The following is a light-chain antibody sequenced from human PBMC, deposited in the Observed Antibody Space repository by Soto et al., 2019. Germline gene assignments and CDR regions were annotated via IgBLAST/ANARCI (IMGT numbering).Light chain of an antibody. J-gene: IGLJ3*02. CDR1: TGAVTSGNY. V-gene: IGLV7-43*01. CDR3: LLYYGGAQLV. Sequence: QAVVTQEPSLTVSPGGTVTLTCASSTGAVTSGNYPSWFQQRHGQAPRTLIYTTNSKHSWTPARFSGSLLGDKADLTLSGVQPEDEADYYCLLYYGGAQLVFGGGTKLTVL. CDR2: TTN.